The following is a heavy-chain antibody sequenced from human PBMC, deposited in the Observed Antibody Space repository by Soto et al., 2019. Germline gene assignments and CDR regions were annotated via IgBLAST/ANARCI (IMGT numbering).Heavy chain of an antibody. CDR3: AKGLRAVAAYYYYGMDV. CDR1: GFTFSSYA. Sequence: EVQLLESGGGLVQPGGSLRLSCAASGFTFSSYAMSWVRQAPGKGLEWVSAISGSGGSTYYADSVKGRFPISRDNSQTTLDRQMHGLRAEDTAVYYCAKGLRAVAAYYYYGMDVWGQGTMVTVSS. J-gene: IGHJ6*02. V-gene: IGHV3-23*01. CDR2: ISGSGGST. D-gene: IGHD6-19*01.